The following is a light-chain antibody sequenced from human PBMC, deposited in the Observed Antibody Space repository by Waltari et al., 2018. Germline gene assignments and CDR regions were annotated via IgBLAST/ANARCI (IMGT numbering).Light chain of an antibody. J-gene: IGKJ2*02. Sequence: EIVLTQSPGTLSLSPGERATLSCRASESVSGSDLAWYQQKPGQAPRLLIHGVSSRATGIPDRFSCSGSGTDFSLTISRLEPEDFAVYYCQQYGTTPCTFGQGTKLEI. CDR2: GVS. CDR3: QQYGTTPCT. V-gene: IGKV3-20*01. CDR1: ESVSGSD.